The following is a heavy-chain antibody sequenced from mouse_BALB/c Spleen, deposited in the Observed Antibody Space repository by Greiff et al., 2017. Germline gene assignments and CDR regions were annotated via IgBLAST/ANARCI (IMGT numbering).Heavy chain of an antibody. V-gene: IGHV4-1*02. CDR3: ARRLYYYGSSYLDY. J-gene: IGHJ2*01. CDR1: GFDFSRYW. Sequence: EVMLVESGGGLVQPGGSLKLSCAASGFDFSRYWMSWVRQAPGKGLEWIGEINPDSSTINYTPSLKDKFIISRDNAKNTLYLQMSKVRSEDTALYYCARRLYYYGSSYLDYWGQGTTLTVSS. D-gene: IGHD1-1*01. CDR2: INPDSSTI.